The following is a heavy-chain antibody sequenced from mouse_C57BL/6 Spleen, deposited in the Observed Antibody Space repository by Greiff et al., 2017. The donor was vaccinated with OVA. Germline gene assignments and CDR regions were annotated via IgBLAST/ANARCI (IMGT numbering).Heavy chain of an antibody. CDR1: GYTFTSYW. D-gene: IGHD2-5*01. Sequence: QVQLQQPGAELVRPGSSVKLSCKASGYTFTSYWMHWVKQRPIQGLEWIGNIDPSDSETHYNQKFKDKATLTVDKSSSTAYMQLSSLTSEDSAVYDCARKGYYSNYDYFDYWGQGTTLTVSS. CDR3: ARKGYYSNYDYFDY. CDR2: IDPSDSET. V-gene: IGHV1-52*01. J-gene: IGHJ2*01.